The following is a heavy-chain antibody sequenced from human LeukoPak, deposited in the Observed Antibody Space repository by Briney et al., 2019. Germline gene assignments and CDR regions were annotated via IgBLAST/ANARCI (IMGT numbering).Heavy chain of an antibody. CDR2: IYYSGST. Sequence: SETLSLTCTVSGGSISSGDYYWSWIRQPPGKGLEWIGYIYYSGSTYYNPSLKSRVTISVDTSKNQFSLKLSSVTAADTTVYYCARGVSSGWSNWFDPWGQGTLVTVSS. CDR3: ARGVSSGWSNWFDP. D-gene: IGHD6-19*01. J-gene: IGHJ5*02. V-gene: IGHV4-30-4*01. CDR1: GGSISSGDYY.